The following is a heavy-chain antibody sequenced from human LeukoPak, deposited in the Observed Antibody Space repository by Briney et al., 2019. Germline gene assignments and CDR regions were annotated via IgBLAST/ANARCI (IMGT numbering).Heavy chain of an antibody. J-gene: IGHJ4*02. D-gene: IGHD3-22*01. V-gene: IGHV3-48*03. CDR2: ISSSGSTI. CDR1: GFTFSSYE. CDR3: AKYGSYNYFDTSPDY. Sequence: PGGSLRLSCAASGFTFSSYEMNWVRQAPGKGLEWVSYISSSGSTIYYADSVKGRFTISRDNAKNTLYLQMNSLRAEDTAVYFCAKYGSYNYFDTSPDYWGQGTLVTVSS.